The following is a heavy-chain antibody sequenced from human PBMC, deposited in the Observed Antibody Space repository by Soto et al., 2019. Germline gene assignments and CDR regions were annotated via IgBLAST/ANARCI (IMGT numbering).Heavy chain of an antibody. J-gene: IGHJ6*02. CDR2: ISWNSGSI. V-gene: IGHV3-9*01. D-gene: IGHD5-12*01. CDR1: GFTFDDYA. Sequence: SLKISCAASGFTFDDYAMHWVRQAPGKGLEWVSGISWNSGSIGYADSVKGRFTISRDNAKNSLYLQMNSLRAEDTALYYCAKDMARDYGMDVWGQGTTVTVSS. CDR3: AKDMARDYGMDV.